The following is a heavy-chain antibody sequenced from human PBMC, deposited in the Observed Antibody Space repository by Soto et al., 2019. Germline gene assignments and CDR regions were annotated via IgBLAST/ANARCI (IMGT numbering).Heavy chain of an antibody. V-gene: IGHV4-39*01. CDR1: GGSISRSSYY. D-gene: IGHD1-26*01. CDR3: ASLGSTTRYHYYGMDV. CDR2: IYYSGST. Sequence: SETLSLTCTVSGGSISRSSYYWGWIRQPPGKGLEWIGSIYYSGSTYYNPSLKSRVTISVDTSKNQFSLKLSSVTAADTAVFYCASLGSTTRYHYYGMDVWGQGTTVTVSS. J-gene: IGHJ6*02.